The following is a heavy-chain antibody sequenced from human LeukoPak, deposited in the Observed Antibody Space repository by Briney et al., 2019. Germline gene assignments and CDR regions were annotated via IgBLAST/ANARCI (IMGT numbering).Heavy chain of an antibody. CDR2: INHSGST. D-gene: IGHD5-18*01. V-gene: IGHV4-39*07. Sequence: PSETLSLTCTVSGGSISSGDYYWSWIRQPPGKGLEWIGEINHSGSTNYNPSLKSRVTISVDTSKNQFSLKLSSVTAADTAVYYCARAPPSYYTAMAPFDYWGQGTLVTVSS. CDR3: ARAPPSYYTAMAPFDY. CDR1: GGSISSGDYY. J-gene: IGHJ4*02.